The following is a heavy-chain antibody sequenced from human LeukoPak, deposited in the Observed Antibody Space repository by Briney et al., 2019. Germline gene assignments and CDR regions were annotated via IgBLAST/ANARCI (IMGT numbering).Heavy chain of an antibody. CDR2: INSDGSNT. J-gene: IGHJ6*02. V-gene: IGHV3-74*01. Sequence: GGSLGLSCAASGFTFSRNWMNWVRQAPGKGLVWVSRINSDGSNTHIADSVKGRFTMSRDNAKNRLYLQMNSLGAEDTAVYYCATGQGYGLDVWGQGTTVTVSS. CDR3: ATGQGYGLDV. D-gene: IGHD1-14*01. CDR1: GFTFSRNW.